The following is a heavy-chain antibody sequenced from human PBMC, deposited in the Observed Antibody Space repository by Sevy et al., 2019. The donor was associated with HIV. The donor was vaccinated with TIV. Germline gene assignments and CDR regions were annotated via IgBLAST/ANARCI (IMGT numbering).Heavy chain of an antibody. D-gene: IGHD2-2*02. J-gene: IGHJ4*02. CDR3: AREDIVVVPDAIVY. CDR2: ISSSSSYI. CDR1: GFTFSSYS. Sequence: GGSLRLSCAASGFTFSSYSMNWVRQAPGKGLEWVSSISSSSSYIYYADSVKGRFTISRDNAKNSLYLQMNSLRAEDTAVYYCAREDIVVVPDAIVYWGQGTLVTVSS. V-gene: IGHV3-21*01.